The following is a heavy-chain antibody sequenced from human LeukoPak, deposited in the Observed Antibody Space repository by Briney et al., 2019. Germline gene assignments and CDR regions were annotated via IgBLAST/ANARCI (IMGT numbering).Heavy chain of an antibody. CDR3: ASLSSGWYGY. Sequence: PGGSLRLSCAASGFTFSSYSMNWVRQTPGKGLEYVSAISSNGGSTYYANSVKGRFTISRDNSKNTLYLQMGSLRAEDMAVYYCASLSSGWYGYWGQGTLVTVSS. CDR1: GFTFSSYS. CDR2: ISSNGGST. J-gene: IGHJ4*02. V-gene: IGHV3-64*01. D-gene: IGHD6-19*01.